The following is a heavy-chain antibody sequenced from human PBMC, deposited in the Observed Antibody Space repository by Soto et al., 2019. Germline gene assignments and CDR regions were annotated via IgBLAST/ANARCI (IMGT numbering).Heavy chain of an antibody. D-gene: IGHD2-8*02. CDR3: ARDKITGLFDY. CDR1: GGSISVYY. CDR2: IYYSGSS. Sequence: DTTRLTTTVSGGSISVYYWSWLRQTPGKGLEWIAYIYYSGSSNSNPFLKSRVTISVDTSKNQFSLKLTSVTAADTAVYYCARDKITGLFDYWGQGTLVTVSS. V-gene: IGHV4-59*12. J-gene: IGHJ4*02.